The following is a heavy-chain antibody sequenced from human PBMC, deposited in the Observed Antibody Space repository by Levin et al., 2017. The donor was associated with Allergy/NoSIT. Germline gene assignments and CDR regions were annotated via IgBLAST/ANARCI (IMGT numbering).Heavy chain of an antibody. CDR1: GFSLSTSGVG. Sequence: SGPTLVKPTQTLTLTCTFSGFSLSTSGVGVGWIRQPPGKALEWLALIYWDDDKRYSPSLKSRLTITKDTSKNQVVLTMTNMDPVDTATYYCAHRLRYSGSYYVGYFDYWGQGTLVTVSS. J-gene: IGHJ4*02. CDR2: IYWDDDK. V-gene: IGHV2-5*02. CDR3: AHRLRYSGSYYVGYFDY. D-gene: IGHD1-26*01.